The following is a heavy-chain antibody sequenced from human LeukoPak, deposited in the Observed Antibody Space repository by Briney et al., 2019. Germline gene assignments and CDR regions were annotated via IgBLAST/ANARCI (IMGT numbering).Heavy chain of an antibody. CDR2: ISYDGSNK. CDR1: GFTFSSYG. V-gene: IGHV3-30*18. J-gene: IGHJ4*02. D-gene: IGHD6-13*01. CDR3: AKFSSSSWSPGGGSFDY. Sequence: PGGSLRLSCAASGFTFSSYGKHWVRQAPGKGLEWVAVISYDGSNKYYADSVKGRFTISRDNSKNTLYLQMNSLRAEDTAVYYCAKFSSSSWSPGGGSFDYWGQGTLVTVSS.